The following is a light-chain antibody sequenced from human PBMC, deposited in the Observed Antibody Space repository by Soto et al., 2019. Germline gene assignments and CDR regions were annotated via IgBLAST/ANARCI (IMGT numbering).Light chain of an antibody. Sequence: DIQMTQSPSTLSGSVGDRVTITCRASQTISSLLAWYQQKPGKAPKLLIYKASTLKSGFPSRFSGSGSGTEFTLTISSLQPDDFATYYCQHYNSYSEAFGQGTKVDIK. J-gene: IGKJ1*01. CDR1: QTISSL. V-gene: IGKV1-5*03. CDR3: QHYNSYSEA. CDR2: KAS.